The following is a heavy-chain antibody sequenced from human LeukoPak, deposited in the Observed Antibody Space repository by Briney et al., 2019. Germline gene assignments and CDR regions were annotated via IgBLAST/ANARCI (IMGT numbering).Heavy chain of an antibody. D-gene: IGHD3-22*01. J-gene: IGHJ4*02. V-gene: IGHV1-2*02. CDR2: INPNSGGT. CDR3: ARKGGYYDSSGYALDY. Sequence: ASVKVSCKASGYTFTGYYMHWVRQAPGQGLEWMGWINPNSGGTNHAQKFQGRVTMTGDTSISTAYMELSRLRSDDTAVYYCARKGGYYDSSGYALDYWGQGTLVTVSS. CDR1: GYTFTGYY.